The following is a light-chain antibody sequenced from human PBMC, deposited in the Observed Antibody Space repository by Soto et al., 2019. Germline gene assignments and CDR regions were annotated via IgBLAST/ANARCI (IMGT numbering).Light chain of an antibody. CDR2: EVS. CDR1: SSDVGSYNL. Sequence: QSALTQPASVSGSPGQSISISCTGTSSDVGSYNLVSWYQQHPGKAPKVMIYEVSKRPSGVSNGFSGSKFGNTASLTISGLQADYDADYYCCSYAGSSTYVFGTGTKVTVL. J-gene: IGLJ1*01. V-gene: IGLV2-23*02. CDR3: CSYAGSSTYV.